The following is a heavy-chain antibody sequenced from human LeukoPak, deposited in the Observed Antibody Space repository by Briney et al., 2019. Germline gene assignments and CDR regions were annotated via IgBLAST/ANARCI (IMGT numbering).Heavy chain of an antibody. Sequence: SQTLSLTCTVSCGSISSGSYYWSWIRQPAGKGLEWIGRIYTSGSTNYNPSLKSRVTISVDTSKNQFSLKLSSVTAADTAVYYCARGRGSCSSTSCYIWFDPWGQGTLVTVSS. CDR3: ARGRGSCSSTSCYIWFDP. V-gene: IGHV4-61*02. CDR2: IYTSGST. CDR1: CGSISSGSYY. D-gene: IGHD2-2*02. J-gene: IGHJ5*02.